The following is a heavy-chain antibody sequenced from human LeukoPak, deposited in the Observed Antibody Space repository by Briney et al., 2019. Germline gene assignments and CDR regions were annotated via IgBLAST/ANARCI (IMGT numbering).Heavy chain of an antibody. Sequence: GGSLRLSCAASGFTFSSYAMSWVRQSPGKGLEWVSAISGSGGSTYYADSVKGRFTISRDNSKNTLYLQMNSLRAEDTAVYYCAKVRGIAAAGPLDYWGQGTLVTVSS. D-gene: IGHD6-13*01. CDR1: GFTFSSYA. V-gene: IGHV3-23*01. J-gene: IGHJ4*02. CDR2: ISGSGGST. CDR3: AKVRGIAAAGPLDY.